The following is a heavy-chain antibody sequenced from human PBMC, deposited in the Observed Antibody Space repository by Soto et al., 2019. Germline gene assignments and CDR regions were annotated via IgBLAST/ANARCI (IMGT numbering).Heavy chain of an antibody. CDR2: VVVGSGDT. CDR3: AAGGLIPAPPGLNGMDV. V-gene: IGHV1-58*01. D-gene: IGHD2-2*01. Sequence: GASVKVSCKASGFTLTGSVVQWVRQARAQPLEWIGWVVVGSGDTNYAQRFQERVTISRDMSKGTVYMELNSLRSEDTAVFYCAAGGLIPAPPGLNGMDVWGQGTTVTVSS. J-gene: IGHJ6*02. CDR1: GFTLTGSV.